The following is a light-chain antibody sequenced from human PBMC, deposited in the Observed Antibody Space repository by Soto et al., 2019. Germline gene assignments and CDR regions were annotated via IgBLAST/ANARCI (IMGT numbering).Light chain of an antibody. J-gene: IGKJ2*01. V-gene: IGKV3-11*01. Sequence: EIVFTQSPATLSLSPGERATLSCRASQSVSSYLAWYQQKPGQAPRLLIYDASNRATGIPARFSGSGSGTDFTLTISSLEPEDCAVYYCQQRSNWPPAFGQGTKLEIK. CDR1: QSVSSY. CDR3: QQRSNWPPA. CDR2: DAS.